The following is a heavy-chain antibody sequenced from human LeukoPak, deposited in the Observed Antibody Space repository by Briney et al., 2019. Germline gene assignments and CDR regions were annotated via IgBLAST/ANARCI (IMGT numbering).Heavy chain of an antibody. Sequence: GGSLRLSCAASGFTFSSYAMSWVRQAPGKGLEWVSAISGSGGSTYYADSAKGRFTISRDNSKNTLYLQMNSLRAEDTAVYYCAKLGYYDSSGYYYNWGQGTLVTVSS. CDR2: ISGSGGST. CDR1: GFTFSSYA. CDR3: AKLGYYDSSGYYYN. V-gene: IGHV3-23*01. D-gene: IGHD3-22*01. J-gene: IGHJ4*02.